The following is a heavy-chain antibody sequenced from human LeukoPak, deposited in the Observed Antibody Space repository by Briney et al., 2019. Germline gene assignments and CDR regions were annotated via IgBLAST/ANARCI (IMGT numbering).Heavy chain of an antibody. Sequence: PSQTLSLTCTVSGGSISSGGYYCSWIRQHPGEGLEWIGYIYYSGSTYYNPSLKSRVTISVDTSKNQFSLKLSSVPAADTAVYYCARGFGGVIVVVPAANYNWFDPWGQETLVTVSS. CDR2: IYYSGST. CDR3: ARGFGGVIVVVPAANYNWFDP. J-gene: IGHJ5*02. V-gene: IGHV4-31*03. CDR1: GGSISSGGYY. D-gene: IGHD2-2*01.